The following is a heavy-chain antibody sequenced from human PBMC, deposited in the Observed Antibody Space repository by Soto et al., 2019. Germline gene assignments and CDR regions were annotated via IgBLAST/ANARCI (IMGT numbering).Heavy chain of an antibody. J-gene: IGHJ5*02. CDR3: AKDRIAAAGTATRGTSNWFDP. CDR2: ISGSGGST. D-gene: IGHD6-13*01. Sequence: GGSLRLSCAASGFTFSSYAMSWVRQAPGKGLEWVSAISGSGGSTYYADSVKGRFTISRDNSKNTLYLQMNSLRAEDTAVYYCAKDRIAAAGTATRGTSNWFDPWGQGTLVTVSS. V-gene: IGHV3-23*01. CDR1: GFTFSSYA.